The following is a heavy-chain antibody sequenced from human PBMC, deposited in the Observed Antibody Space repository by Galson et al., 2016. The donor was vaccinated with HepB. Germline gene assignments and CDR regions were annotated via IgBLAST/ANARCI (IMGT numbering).Heavy chain of an antibody. V-gene: IGHV3-48*02. CDR2: ISSTSSTI. D-gene: IGHD2-15*01. Sequence: SLRLSCAASGLIFRSYSMNWVRQAPGKGLEWVSYISSTSSTIFYVDSVKGRFTISRDIAKNSLYLQMNSLRDEDTAVYYCARDQGTYCSGGNCYGSGALDIWGQGTMVTVSS. J-gene: IGHJ3*02. CDR1: GLIFRSYS. CDR3: ARDQGTYCSGGNCYGSGALDI.